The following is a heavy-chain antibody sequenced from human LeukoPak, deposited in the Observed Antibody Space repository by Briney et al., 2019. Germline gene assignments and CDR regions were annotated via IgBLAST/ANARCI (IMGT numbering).Heavy chain of an antibody. Sequence: SETLSLTCSVSSGSISSNYYWAWIRQPPGKGLEWIGSIYHSGTTYYNPCLKSRVTISVDTSKNQFSLKLSSVSAADTGVYYCVRHSSGWGNFDYWGQGTLVTVSS. V-gene: IGHV4-39*01. CDR2: IYHSGTT. J-gene: IGHJ4*02. CDR1: SGSISSNYY. CDR3: VRHSSGWGNFDY. D-gene: IGHD6-19*01.